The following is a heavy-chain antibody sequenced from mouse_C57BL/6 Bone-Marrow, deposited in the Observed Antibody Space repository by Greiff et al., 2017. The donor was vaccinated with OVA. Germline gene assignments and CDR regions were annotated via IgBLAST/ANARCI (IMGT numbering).Heavy chain of an antibody. CDR3: AREGGWLLRGYFDY. CDR2: INPNNGGT. Sequence: EVQLQQSGPELVKPGASVKISCKASGYTFTDYYMNWVKQSHGKSLEWIGDINPNNGGTSYNQKFKGKATLTVDKSSSTAYMELRSLTSEDSAVYYCAREGGWLLRGYFDYWGQGTTLTVSS. V-gene: IGHV1-26*01. CDR1: GYTFTDYY. D-gene: IGHD2-3*01. J-gene: IGHJ2*01.